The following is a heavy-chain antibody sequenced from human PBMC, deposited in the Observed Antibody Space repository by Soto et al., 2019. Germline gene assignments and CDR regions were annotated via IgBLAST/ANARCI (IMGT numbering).Heavy chain of an antibody. CDR2: ITGSGGST. Sequence: EVQLLESGGGLVQPGGSLRLSFAASGLTFSNYAMTWVRQAPGKGLKWVSSITGSGGSTNYADSVKGRFTISRDNSKNTLYLQMNSLRVEDTAVYYCATGLSVVIAWYFGLWGRGTLVTVSS. D-gene: IGHD3-22*01. CDR3: ATGLSVVIAWYFGL. CDR1: GLTFSNYA. J-gene: IGHJ2*01. V-gene: IGHV3-23*01.